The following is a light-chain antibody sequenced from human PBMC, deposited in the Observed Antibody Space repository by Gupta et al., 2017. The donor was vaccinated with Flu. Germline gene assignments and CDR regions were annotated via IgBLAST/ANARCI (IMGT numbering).Light chain of an antibody. V-gene: IGLV1-44*01. CDR3: TSWDGSLEGHV. CDR1: TPNIGNNP. Sequence: QSVLTQPPSVSGTPGQGVTIPCSGSTPNIGNNPVNWFQQLPGTAPRLLIYANDQRPSGVPDRFSSSKSGTSASLAISGLQSEDEADYYCTSWDGSLEGHVFGTGTKVSVL. CDR2: AND. J-gene: IGLJ1*01.